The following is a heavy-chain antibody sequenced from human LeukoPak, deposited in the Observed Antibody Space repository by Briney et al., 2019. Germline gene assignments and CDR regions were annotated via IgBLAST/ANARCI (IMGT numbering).Heavy chain of an antibody. D-gene: IGHD3-22*01. CDR2: IYYSGST. V-gene: IGHV4-59*08. CDR1: GGSISSYY. J-gene: IGHJ5*02. CDR3: ARLYYYDSSVHVGSNWFDP. Sequence: SETLSLTCTVSGGSISSYYWSWIRQPPGKGLEWIGHIYYSGSTYYNPSLKSRVAMSVDTSKSQFSLQLTSVTAADTAVYYCARLYYYDSSVHVGSNWFDPWGQGTLVTASS.